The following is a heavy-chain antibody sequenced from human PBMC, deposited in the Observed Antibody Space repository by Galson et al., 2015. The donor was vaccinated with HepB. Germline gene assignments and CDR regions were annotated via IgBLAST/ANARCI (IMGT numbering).Heavy chain of an antibody. V-gene: IGHV3-9*01. D-gene: IGHD5-12*01. CDR2: ISWNSGGI. CDR1: GFSFDDYA. Sequence: SLRLSCAASGFSFDDYAMHWVRQAPGKGLEWVSGISWNSGGIGYADSVKGRFTISRDNAKNSLYLQMNSLRAEDTALYYCARRAIMTTIRNPLAFDIWGQGTMVIVSS. J-gene: IGHJ3*02. CDR3: ARRAIMTTIRNPLAFDI.